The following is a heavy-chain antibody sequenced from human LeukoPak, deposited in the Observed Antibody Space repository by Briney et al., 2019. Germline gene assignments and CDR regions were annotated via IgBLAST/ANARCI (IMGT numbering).Heavy chain of an antibody. CDR2: IKQDGSEK. CDR1: GFTFSSYW. J-gene: IGHJ4*02. Sequence: PGGSLRLSCAASGFTFSSYWMSWVRQAPGKGLEWVANIKQDGSEKYYVDSVKGRFTISRDNAKNSLYLQMNSLRAEDTAVYYCARDLRGMAAELDYWGQGTLVTVSS. D-gene: IGHD1-1*01. CDR3: ARDLRGMAAELDY. V-gene: IGHV3-7*01.